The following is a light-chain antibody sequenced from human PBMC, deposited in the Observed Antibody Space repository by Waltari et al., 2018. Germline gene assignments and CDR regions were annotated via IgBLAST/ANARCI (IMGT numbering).Light chain of an antibody. Sequence: QSVLTQPPSVSGAPGPRVTISCTGSSSHIGAGYAVHWYQPLPGTAPKLPLYGNTNRPSGVPDRFSGSKSGTSASLAITGLQAEDEADYYCQSSDIWLSGHAVFGGGTRLIVL. CDR3: QSSDIWLSGHAV. CDR2: GNT. J-gene: IGLJ2*01. V-gene: IGLV1-40*01. CDR1: SSHIGAGYA.